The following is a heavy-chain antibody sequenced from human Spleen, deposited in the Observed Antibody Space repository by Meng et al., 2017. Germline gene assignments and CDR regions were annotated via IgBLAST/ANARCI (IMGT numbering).Heavy chain of an antibody. CDR3: ARAIAVAGIGLDDY. J-gene: IGHJ4*02. Sequence: ASVKVSCKASGYTFTSYGISWVRQAPGQGLEWMGWINPNSGGTNYAQKFQGRVTMTRDTSTSTAYMELRSLRSDDTAVYYCARAIAVAGIGLDDYWGQGTLVTVSS. V-gene: IGHV1-18*01. CDR1: GYTFTSYG. CDR2: INPNSGGT. D-gene: IGHD6-19*01.